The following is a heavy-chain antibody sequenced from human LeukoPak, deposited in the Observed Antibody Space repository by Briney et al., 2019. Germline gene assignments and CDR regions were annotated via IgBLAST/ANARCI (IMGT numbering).Heavy chain of an antibody. V-gene: IGHV3-21*01. Sequence: PGGSLRLSCAASGFTVSSKYMSWVRQAPGKGLEWVSSISSSSSYIYYADSVKGRFTISRDNAKNSLYLQMNSLRAEDTAVYYCARFSSSSINYWGQGTLVTVSS. D-gene: IGHD6-13*01. CDR1: GFTVSSKY. CDR3: ARFSSSSINY. CDR2: ISSSSSYI. J-gene: IGHJ4*02.